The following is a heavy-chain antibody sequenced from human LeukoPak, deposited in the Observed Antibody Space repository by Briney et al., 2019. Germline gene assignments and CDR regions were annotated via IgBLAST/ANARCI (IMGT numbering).Heavy chain of an antibody. CDR1: GFTFSSYA. V-gene: IGHV3-23*01. J-gene: IGHJ3*02. CDR2: ISGSGGST. Sequence: PGGSLRLSCAAPGFTFSSYAMSWVRQAPGKGLEWVSAISGSGGSTYSADSVKGRFTISRDNSKNTLYLQMNSLRAEDTAVYYCARGGNLYSGSSNAFDIWGQGTMVTVSS. D-gene: IGHD1-26*01. CDR3: ARGGNLYSGSSNAFDI.